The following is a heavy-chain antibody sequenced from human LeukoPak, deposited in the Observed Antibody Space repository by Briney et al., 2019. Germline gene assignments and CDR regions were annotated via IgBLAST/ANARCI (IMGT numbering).Heavy chain of an antibody. CDR3: ARGAVAHYDY. D-gene: IGHD6-19*01. J-gene: IGHJ4*02. CDR2: TYYRSKWYN. Sequence: SQTLSLTCAISGDSVSSNSAAWNWIRQSPSRGLEWLGRTYYRSKWYNDYAVSVKIRITMNPDTSKTQFSLHLHSVTPEATAVYSCARGAVAHYDYWGQGTLVTVSS. CDR1: GDSVSSNSAA. V-gene: IGHV6-1*01.